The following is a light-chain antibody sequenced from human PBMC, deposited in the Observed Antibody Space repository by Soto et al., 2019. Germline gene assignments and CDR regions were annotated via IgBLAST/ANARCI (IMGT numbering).Light chain of an antibody. V-gene: IGKV1-5*01. CDR2: DVS. J-gene: IGKJ5*01. CDR3: QLFNNYPHT. Sequence: ILMTHSPSTMYEYVLDRITITCRASQSISGPLAWCQHRPGEAPKLLIYDVSTLESGVPSRFSGSGSGTDFTLTISSLQPEDFATYYCQLFNNYPHTFGQVGLLEIK. CDR1: QSISGP.